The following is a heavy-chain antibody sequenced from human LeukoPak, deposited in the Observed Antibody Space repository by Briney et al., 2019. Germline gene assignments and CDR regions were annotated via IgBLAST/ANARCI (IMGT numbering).Heavy chain of an antibody. CDR1: GYSISSGYY. CDR3: ASQYSSSSKAFDI. Sequence: SETLSLTCTVYGYSISSGYYWGWIRQPPGKGLEWIGSIYHSGSTYYNPSLKSRVTISVDMSKNQFSLKLSSVTAADTAVYYCASQYSSSSKAFDIRGQGTLVTVSS. D-gene: IGHD6-6*01. V-gene: IGHV4-38-2*02. CDR2: IYHSGST. J-gene: IGHJ3*02.